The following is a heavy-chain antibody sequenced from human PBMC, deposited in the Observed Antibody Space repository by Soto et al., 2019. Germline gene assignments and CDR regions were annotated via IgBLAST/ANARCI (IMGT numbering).Heavy chain of an antibody. D-gene: IGHD1-1*01. J-gene: IGHJ6*02. Sequence: PGGSLRLSCAASGFTFSSYSMNWVRQAPGKGLEWVSSISSSSSYIYYADSVKGRFTISRDNAKNSLYLQMNSLRAEDTAVYYCAGECGTGNYYGMDVWGQGTTVTVSS. CDR3: AGECGTGNYYGMDV. CDR1: GFTFSSYS. CDR2: ISSSSSYI. V-gene: IGHV3-21*01.